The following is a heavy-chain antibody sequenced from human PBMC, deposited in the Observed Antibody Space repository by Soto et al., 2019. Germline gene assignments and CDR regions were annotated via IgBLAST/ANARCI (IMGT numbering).Heavy chain of an antibody. CDR2: INAGNGNT. J-gene: IGHJ4*02. CDR3: GTGKRSYLTYGES. CDR1: GYTFTSYA. V-gene: IGHV1-3*01. D-gene: IGHD1-26*01. Sequence: ASVKVSCKASGYTFTSYAMHWVRQAPGQRLEWMGCINAGNGNTKYSQKFQGRVTITRDTSASTAYMELSSLRSEDTAVYYCGTGKRSYLTYGESWGQGTLVTVS.